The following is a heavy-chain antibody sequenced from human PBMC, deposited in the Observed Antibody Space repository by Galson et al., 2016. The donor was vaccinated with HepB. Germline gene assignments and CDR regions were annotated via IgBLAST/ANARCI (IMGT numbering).Heavy chain of an antibody. Sequence: SLRLSCAASGFSFSNYGMTWVRQAPGKGLEWVLSISGGGTGTYYADSVKGRFTISRDNSKNTLYLQMNSLRAEDTAGYYCAKVRPPHFRTPQENWGQGTLVTVSS. J-gene: IGHJ4*02. CDR3: AKVRPPHFRTPQEN. CDR2: ISGGGTGT. D-gene: IGHD5-24*01. V-gene: IGHV3-23*01. CDR1: GFSFSNYG.